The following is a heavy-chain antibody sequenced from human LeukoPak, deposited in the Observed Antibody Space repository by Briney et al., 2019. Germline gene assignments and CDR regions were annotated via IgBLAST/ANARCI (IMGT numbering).Heavy chain of an antibody. CDR2: IYYSGST. Sequence: GSLRLSCAASGFTFSSYAMHWVRQPPGKGLEWIGTIYYSGSTYYNPSLKSRVTISVDTSKNQFSLKLSSVTAADTAVYYCAXXXXXXXXXXGVVMRGYYFDYWGQGTLVTVSS. CDR1: GFTFSSYA. V-gene: IGHV4-39*07. J-gene: IGHJ4*02. D-gene: IGHD3-3*01. CDR3: AXXXXXXXXXXGVVMRGYYFDY.